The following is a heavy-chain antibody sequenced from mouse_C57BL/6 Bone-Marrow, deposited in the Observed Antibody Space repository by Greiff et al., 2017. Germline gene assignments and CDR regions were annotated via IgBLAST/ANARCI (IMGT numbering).Heavy chain of an antibody. CDR2: IYPRSGNT. CDR3: ARWGYGSRFAY. J-gene: IGHJ3*01. Sequence: VQLQESGAELARPGASVKLSCKASGYTFTSYGISWVKQRTGQGLEWIGEIYPRSGNTYYNEKFKGKATLTADKSSSTAYLELRSLTAEGSAVYFCARWGYGSRFAYWGQGTLVTVSA. V-gene: IGHV1-81*01. D-gene: IGHD1-1*01. CDR1: GYTFTSYG.